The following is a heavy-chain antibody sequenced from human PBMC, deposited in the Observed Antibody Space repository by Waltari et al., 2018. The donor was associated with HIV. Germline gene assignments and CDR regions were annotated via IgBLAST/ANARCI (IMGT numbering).Heavy chain of an antibody. V-gene: IGHV3-21*04. CDR1: GFAFSHYS. CDR2: IRRATNEK. J-gene: IGHJ5*02. CDR3: VRDDPGYGPIDH. Sequence: LVESGGGVVKTGESLRLTREASGFAFSHYSFNWVRQSPQRGLEWVASIRRATNEKFYLDSVRGRFVISRDDSESSVHLQMDSVKKEDTGKYFCVRDDPGYGPIDHWGRGTLVTV. D-gene: IGHD5-18*01.